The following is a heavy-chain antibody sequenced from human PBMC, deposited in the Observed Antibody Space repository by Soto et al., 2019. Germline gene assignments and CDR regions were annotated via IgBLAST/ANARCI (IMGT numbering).Heavy chain of an antibody. V-gene: IGHV1-69*06. J-gene: IGHJ6*02. CDR2: IIPIFGTA. Sequence: QVQLVQSGAEVKKPGSSVKVSCKASGDTFSSYAISWVRQVPGQGLEWMGGIIPIFGTANYAQKFQGRVTITADKSTSTAYMELSSLRYEDTAVYYCARGIVVVPAAIRAGTSRYGMDVWGQGTTVTVSS. CDR1: GDTFSSYA. D-gene: IGHD2-2*01. CDR3: ARGIVVVPAAIRAGTSRYGMDV.